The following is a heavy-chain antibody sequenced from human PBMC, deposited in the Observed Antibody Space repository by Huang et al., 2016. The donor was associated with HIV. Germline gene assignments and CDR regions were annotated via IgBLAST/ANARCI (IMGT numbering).Heavy chain of an antibody. CDR2: MYSSGST. D-gene: IGHD6-13*01. J-gene: IGHJ4*02. CDR3: ARHAGSSRRYYFDY. CDR1: GASINSRSYY. Sequence: QVQLQESGPGLVTPSETLSLTCIVSGASINSRSYYWGWIRQPPGRGLEWLGSMYSSGSTDYNPSLKSRVTMSVDTSKNEFSLKLRSVTAADTALYYCARHAGSSRRYYFDYWGRGILVTVSS. V-gene: IGHV4-39*01.